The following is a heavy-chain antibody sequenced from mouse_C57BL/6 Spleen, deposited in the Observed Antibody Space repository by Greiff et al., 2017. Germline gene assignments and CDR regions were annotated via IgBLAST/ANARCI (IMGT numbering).Heavy chain of an antibody. CDR2: ISSGSSTI. CDR1: GFTFSDYG. J-gene: IGHJ4*01. V-gene: IGHV5-17*01. Sequence: EVKLMESGGGLVKPGGSLKLSCAASGFTFSDYGMHWVRQAPEKGLEWVAYISSGSSTIYYADKVKGRFTISRDNAKNTLFLQMTSLRSEDTAMYYCAREKLHYKAMDYWGQGTSVTVSS. CDR3: AREKLHYKAMDY. D-gene: IGHD2-1*01.